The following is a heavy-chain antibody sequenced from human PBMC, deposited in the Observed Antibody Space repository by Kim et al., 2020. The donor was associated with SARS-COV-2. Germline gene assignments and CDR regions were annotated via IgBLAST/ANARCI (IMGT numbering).Heavy chain of an antibody. D-gene: IGHD6-19*01. J-gene: IGHJ4*02. V-gene: IGHV5-51*01. CDR1: GYSFTSYW. Sequence: GESLKISCKGSGYSFTSYWFAWVRQMPGKGLEWMGIIYPGDSDTRYSPYFQGQVTISADKSISTAYLQWSSLKASDTAMYYCARLQGSDSSGWYVGYYFDYWGQGTLVTVSS. CDR3: ARLQGSDSSGWYVGYYFDY. CDR2: IYPGDSDT.